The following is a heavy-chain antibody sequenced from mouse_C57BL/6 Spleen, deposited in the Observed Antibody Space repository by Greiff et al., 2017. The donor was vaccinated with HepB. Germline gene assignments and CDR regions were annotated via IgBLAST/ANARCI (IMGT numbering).Heavy chain of an antibody. Sequence: EVQVVESGGDLVKPGGSLKLSCAASGFTFSSYGMSWVRQTPDKRLEWVATISSGGSYTYYPDSVKGRFTISRDNAKNTLYLQMSSLKSEDTAMYYCARQEATYYGNYGFAYWGQGTLVTVSA. CDR2: ISSGGSYT. CDR1: GFTFSSYG. V-gene: IGHV5-6*01. CDR3: ARQEATYYGNYGFAY. D-gene: IGHD2-10*01. J-gene: IGHJ3*01.